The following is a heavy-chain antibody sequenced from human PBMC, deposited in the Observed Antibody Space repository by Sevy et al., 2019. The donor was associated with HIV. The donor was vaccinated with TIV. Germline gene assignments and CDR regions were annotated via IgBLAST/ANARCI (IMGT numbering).Heavy chain of an antibody. V-gene: IGHV4-39*01. D-gene: IGHD3-22*01. J-gene: IGHJ4*02. Sequence: SETLSLTCTVSGASISSSGYYWGLIRQPPGKGLEWIASIRYSGETFYHPSLRILVTISADTSKNQFSLQLSSVTAADTAIYFCAGPILTYNSGWSYYDYWGQGTVVTVSS. CDR2: IRYSGET. CDR3: AGPILTYNSGWSYYDY. CDR1: GASISSSGYY.